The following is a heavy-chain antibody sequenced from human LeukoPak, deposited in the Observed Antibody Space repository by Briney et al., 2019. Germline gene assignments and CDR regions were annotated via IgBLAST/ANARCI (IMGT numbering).Heavy chain of an antibody. V-gene: IGHV1-2*02. CDR1: GYTFTGYY. Sequence: ASVKVSCKASGYTFTGYYMHWVRQXPGQGXXWMGXINPNSGGTXYXXKFQGRVTMTRDTSISTAYMELSRLRSDDTAVYYCARGSPLVVTLYGGNSMDYYYYYGMDVWGQGTTVTVSS. CDR3: ARGSPLVVTLYGGNSMDYYYYYGMDV. D-gene: IGHD4-23*01. J-gene: IGHJ6*02. CDR2: INPNSGGT.